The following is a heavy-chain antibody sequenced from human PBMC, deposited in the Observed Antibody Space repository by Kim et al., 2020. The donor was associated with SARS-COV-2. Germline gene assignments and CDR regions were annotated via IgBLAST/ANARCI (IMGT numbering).Heavy chain of an antibody. J-gene: IGHJ6*02. Sequence: GGSLRLSCAASGFTFSSYGMHWVRQAPGKGLEWVAVISYDGSNKYYADSVKGRFTISRDNSKNTLYLQMNSLRAEDTAVYYCARYGGNSIYGMDVWGQGTTVTVSS. CDR1: GFTFSSYG. V-gene: IGHV3-33*05. CDR3: ARYGGNSIYGMDV. CDR2: ISYDGSNK. D-gene: IGHD2-21*02.